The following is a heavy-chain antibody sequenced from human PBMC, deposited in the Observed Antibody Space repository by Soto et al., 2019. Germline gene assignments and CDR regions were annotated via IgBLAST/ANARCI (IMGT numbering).Heavy chain of an antibody. J-gene: IGHJ4*02. V-gene: IGHV3-23*01. CDR3: AVLEWLSRFDY. CDR2: ISGSGGST. Sequence: EVQLLESGGGLVQPGGSLRLSCAASGFTFSSYAMSWVRQAPGKGLEWVSAISGSGGSTYYADSVKGRFTISRDNSKNTRYLQMNRLRAEDTAVYYCAVLEWLSRFDYWGQGTLVTVSS. D-gene: IGHD3-3*01. CDR1: GFTFSSYA.